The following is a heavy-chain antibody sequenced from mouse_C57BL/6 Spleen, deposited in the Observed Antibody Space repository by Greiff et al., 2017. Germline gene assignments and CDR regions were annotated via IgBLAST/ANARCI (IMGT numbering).Heavy chain of an antibody. CDR3: ARPDYYGRAWFAY. V-gene: IGHV1-59*01. D-gene: IGHD1-1*01. CDR2: IDPSDSYT. Sequence: QVQLQQPGAELVRPGTSVKLSCKASGYTFTSYWMHWVKQRPGQGLEWIGVIDPSDSYTNYNQKFKGKATLTVDTSSSTAYMQLSSLTSEDSAVYYCARPDYYGRAWFAYWGQGTLVTVSA. CDR1: GYTFTSYW. J-gene: IGHJ3*01.